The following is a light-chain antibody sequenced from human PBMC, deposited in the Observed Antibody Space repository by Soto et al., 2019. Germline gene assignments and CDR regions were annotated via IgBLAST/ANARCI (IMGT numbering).Light chain of an antibody. Sequence: QSVLTQPASVSGYPGQSITISCPGTSSDVGGYNYVSWYQQHPGKAPKLMIYDVSNRPSGVSNRFSGSKSGNTASLTISGLQAEDEADYYCSSYTSSSTYVFGPGTKVPVL. J-gene: IGLJ1*01. CDR3: SSYTSSSTYV. CDR2: DVS. CDR1: SSDVGGYNY. V-gene: IGLV2-14*01.